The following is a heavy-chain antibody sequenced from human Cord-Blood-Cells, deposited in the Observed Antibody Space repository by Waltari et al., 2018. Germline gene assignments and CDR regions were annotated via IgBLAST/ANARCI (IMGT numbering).Heavy chain of an antibody. Sequence: QVQLQQSGPGLVKPSHTLPLTCSIPGDSVSTNRAAWSWIRQSPSRGLEWLGRTYYRSKWYNDYAVSVKSRITINPDTSKNQFSLQLNSVTPEDTAVYYCARELGIWYFDLWGRGTLVTVSS. CDR1: GDSVSTNRAA. J-gene: IGHJ2*01. V-gene: IGHV6-1*01. D-gene: IGHD7-27*01. CDR2: TYYRSKWYN. CDR3: ARELGIWYFDL.